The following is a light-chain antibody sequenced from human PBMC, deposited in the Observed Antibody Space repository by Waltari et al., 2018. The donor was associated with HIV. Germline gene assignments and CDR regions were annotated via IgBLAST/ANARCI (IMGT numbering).Light chain of an antibody. CDR2: AAS. CDR3: QHLNSYPLT. J-gene: IGKJ3*01. V-gene: IGKV1-9*01. Sequence: DIQLTQSPSFLSASVGDRVTITCRASQGISSYLAWYQQKPGKAPKLLIYAASTLQSGVPSRFGGSGSGTEYTLTISSLQPEDFATYYCQHLNSYPLTFGPGTKVDIK. CDR1: QGISSY.